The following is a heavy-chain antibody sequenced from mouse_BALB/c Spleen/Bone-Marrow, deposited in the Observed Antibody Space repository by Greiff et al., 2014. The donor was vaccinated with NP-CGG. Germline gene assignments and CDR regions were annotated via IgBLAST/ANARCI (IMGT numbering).Heavy chain of an antibody. D-gene: IGHD1-1*01. V-gene: IGHV1-7*01. CDR3: TRRAYGGSYGFAY. CDR2: INPSTGYT. Sequence: QVQLQQSGAELAKPGAPVKMSCKASGYTFTNYWMHWVKQRPGQGLEWIGYINPSTGYTEYNQKFKDKATLTADKSPSTAYMQLSSLTSEDSSVFYCTRRAYGGSYGFAYWGQGTLVTVSA. J-gene: IGHJ3*01. CDR1: GYTFTNYW.